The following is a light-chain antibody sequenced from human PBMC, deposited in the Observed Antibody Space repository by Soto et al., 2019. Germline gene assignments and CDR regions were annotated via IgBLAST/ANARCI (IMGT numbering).Light chain of an antibody. V-gene: IGKV3-20*01. CDR2: GAS. CDR3: QQYGSSPQI. CDR1: QSLLHSNGYNY. J-gene: IGKJ5*01. Sequence: DIVMTQSPRSLPVTPGEPASISCRSSQSLLHSNGYNYLAWYQQKPGQAPRLLIFGASSRATGIPDRFSGSGSGTDFTLTISRLEPEDFAVYYCQQYGSSPQIFGQGTRLEIK.